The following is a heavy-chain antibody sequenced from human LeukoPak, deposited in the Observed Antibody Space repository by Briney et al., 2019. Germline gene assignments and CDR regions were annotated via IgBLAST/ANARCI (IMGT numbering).Heavy chain of an antibody. V-gene: IGHV3-9*01. D-gene: IGHD1-26*01. CDR2: ITWNSGSI. CDR1: GFTFDDYA. Sequence: GGSLRLSCAASGFTFDDYAMHWVRQAPGKGLEWVSGITWNSGSIHYADSVKGRFTISRDNAKNSLFLQMNSLRAEDTALYYCARDLFTGGELLRGDYWGQGTLVTVSS. CDR3: ARDLFTGGELLRGDY. J-gene: IGHJ4*02.